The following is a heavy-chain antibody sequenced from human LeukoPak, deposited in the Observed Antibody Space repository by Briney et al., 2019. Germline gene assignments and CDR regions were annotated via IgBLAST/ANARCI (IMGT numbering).Heavy chain of an antibody. V-gene: IGHV3-66*04. D-gene: IGHD2-15*01. CDR3: TRRDVCSGGSCYSYGMDV. Sequence: GGSQRLSCAASGFTVSSNYMSWVRQAPGKGLEWVSVIYSGGSTYYADSVKGRFTISRDNSKNTLYLQMNSLRAEDTAVYYCTRRDVCSGGSCYSYGMDVWGQGTTVTVSS. CDR2: IYSGGST. CDR1: GFTVSSNY. J-gene: IGHJ6*02.